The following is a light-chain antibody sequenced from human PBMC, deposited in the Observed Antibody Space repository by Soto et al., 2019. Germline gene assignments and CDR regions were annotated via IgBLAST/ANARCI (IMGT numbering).Light chain of an antibody. V-gene: IGLV2-8*01. CDR2: EVS. CDR1: SSDVGGYKY. J-gene: IGLJ3*02. Sequence: QSALTQPPSASGSPGQSVTISCTGTSSDVGGYKYVSWYQQHPGKAPKLMIYEVSKRPSGVPDRFSGSKSGNTASMTVSGLQDEDEADSSCSSYAGSNNLVFGGGTKLTVL. CDR3: SSYAGSNNLV.